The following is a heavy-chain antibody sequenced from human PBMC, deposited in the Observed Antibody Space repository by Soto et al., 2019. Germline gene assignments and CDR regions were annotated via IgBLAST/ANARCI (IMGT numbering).Heavy chain of an antibody. D-gene: IGHD6-13*01. V-gene: IGHV4-4*02. Sequence: QVQLQESGPGLVQPSGTLSLNCAVSDGSISSSHWWSWVRQPPGKGLEWIGEIYHSGRTSYNPSLRRRVTISLGKSKNQFSLKLTAVTAADTAVYYCARGLSAAAFWGQGTLVTVSS. CDR3: ARGLSAAAF. CDR1: DGSISSSHW. J-gene: IGHJ4*02. CDR2: IYHSGRT.